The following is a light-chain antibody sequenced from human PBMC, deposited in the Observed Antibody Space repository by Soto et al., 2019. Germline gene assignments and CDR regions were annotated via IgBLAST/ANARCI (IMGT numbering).Light chain of an antibody. CDR2: GAS. V-gene: IGKV3-20*01. CDR1: QSVSSSY. Sequence: IGLTQSPGTLSLSPGERATLSCRASQSVSSSYLAWYQQKPGQAPRLLIYGASSRATGIPDRFSGSGSGTDFTLTISRLEPEDFAVYYCQQYGSGWTFGQGTKVDIK. CDR3: QQYGSGWT. J-gene: IGKJ1*01.